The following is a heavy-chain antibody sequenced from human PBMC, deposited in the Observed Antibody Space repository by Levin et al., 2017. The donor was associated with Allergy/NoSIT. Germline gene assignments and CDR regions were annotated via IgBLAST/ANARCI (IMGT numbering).Heavy chain of an antibody. V-gene: IGHV3-23*01. J-gene: IGHJ3*02. Sequence: GESLKISCAASGFTFSNYAMSWVRQAPGKGLEWVAGFRDTRYTNYADSVNGRFTISRDNSRNMFYLQMNSLRAEDTAVYYCARFARPAGVYDSSYSFGIWGQGTMVTVSS. D-gene: IGHD3-22*01. CDR3: ARFARPAGVYDSSYSFGI. CDR2: FRDTRYT. CDR1: GFTFSNYA.